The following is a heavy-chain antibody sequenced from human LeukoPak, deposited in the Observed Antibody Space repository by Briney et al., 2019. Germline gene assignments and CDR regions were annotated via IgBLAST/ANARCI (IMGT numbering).Heavy chain of an antibody. CDR3: ARVNHLYSSGWSLDY. Sequence: GGSLRLSCAASGFTFSSYSMNWVRQAPGKGLEWVSYISSSSTTIYYADSVKGRFTISRDNAKNSLYLQMNSLRAEDAAVYYCARVNHLYSSGWSLDYWGQGALVTVSS. J-gene: IGHJ4*02. CDR1: GFTFSSYS. D-gene: IGHD6-19*01. V-gene: IGHV3-48*04. CDR2: ISSSSTTI.